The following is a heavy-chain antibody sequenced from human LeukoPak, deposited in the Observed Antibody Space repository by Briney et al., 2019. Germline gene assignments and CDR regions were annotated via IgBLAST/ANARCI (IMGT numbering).Heavy chain of an antibody. CDR3: ASTGLYYDILTGYSHAEYFQH. J-gene: IGHJ1*01. CDR1: GGSISSYY. CDR2: IYYSGST. V-gene: IGHV4-59*01. Sequence: PSETLSLTCTVSGGSISSYYWSWIRQPPGKGLEWIGYIYYSGSTNYNPSLKSRVTISVDTSKNQFSLKLSSVTAADTAVYYCASTGLYYDILTGYSHAEYFQHCGQGTLVTVSS. D-gene: IGHD3-9*01.